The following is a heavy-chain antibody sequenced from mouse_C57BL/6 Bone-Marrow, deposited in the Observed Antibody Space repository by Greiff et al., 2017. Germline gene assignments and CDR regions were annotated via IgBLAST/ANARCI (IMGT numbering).Heavy chain of an antibody. CDR3: VRHDPPLLRGGYFDV. CDR2: IRSKSNNYAT. V-gene: IGHV10-1*01. Sequence: EVQVVESGGGLVQPKGSLKISCAASGFSFNTYAMNWVRQAPGKGLEWVARIRSKSNNYATYYADSVKDRFTISRDDSESMLYLQMNNLKTEDTAMYYCVRHDPPLLRGGYFDVWGTGTTVTVSS. CDR1: GFSFNTYA. D-gene: IGHD1-1*01. J-gene: IGHJ1*03.